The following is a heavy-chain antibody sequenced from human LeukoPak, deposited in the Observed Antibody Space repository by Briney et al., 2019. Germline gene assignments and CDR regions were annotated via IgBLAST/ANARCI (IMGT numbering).Heavy chain of an antibody. CDR3: ARGVPPCFDP. CDR1: GFTSSGYG. CDR2: ISYDGRTK. Sequence: GGSLRLSCAASGFTSSGYGMHWVRRAPGKGLEWVAVISYDGRTKYYADSVKGRFTISRDNSKNTLYLQMNSLRAEDTAVYYCARGVPPCFDPWGQGTLVTVSS. J-gene: IGHJ5*02. V-gene: IGHV3-30*03. D-gene: IGHD3-10*01.